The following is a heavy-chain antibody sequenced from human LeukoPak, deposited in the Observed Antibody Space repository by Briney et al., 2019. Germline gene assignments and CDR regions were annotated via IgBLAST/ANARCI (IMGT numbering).Heavy chain of an antibody. CDR1: GGSISSGSYY. CDR2: IYTSGST. J-gene: IGHJ4*02. D-gene: IGHD6-6*01. V-gene: IGHV4-61*02. CDR3: AREVRSIAARPVDY. Sequence: PSETLSLTCTVSGGSISSGSYYWSWIRQPDGKGLEWIGRIYTSGSTNYNPSLRSRVTISVDTSKNQFSLKLSSVTAADTAVYYCAREVRSIAARPVDYWGQGTLVTVSS.